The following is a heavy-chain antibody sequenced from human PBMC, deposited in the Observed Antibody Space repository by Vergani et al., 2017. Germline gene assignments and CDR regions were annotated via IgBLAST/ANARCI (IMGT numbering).Heavy chain of an antibody. CDR1: GGSISSGSYY. Sequence: QVQLQESGPGLVKPSQTLSLTCTVSGGSISSGSYYWSWIRQPAGKGLEWIGRIYTSGSTNYNPSLKSRVTISVDTSKIHFSLKVSSVTAADTAVYYCARDAGYDYSFDYWGQGILVTVSS. CDR2: IYTSGST. D-gene: IGHD5-12*01. J-gene: IGHJ4*02. CDR3: ARDAGYDYSFDY. V-gene: IGHV4-61*02.